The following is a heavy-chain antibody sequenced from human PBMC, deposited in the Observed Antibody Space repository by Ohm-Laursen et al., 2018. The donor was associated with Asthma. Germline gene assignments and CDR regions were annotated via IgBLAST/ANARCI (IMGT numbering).Heavy chain of an antibody. CDR2: IYYTGSP. V-gene: IGHV4-39*01. Sequence: SETLSLTCIVSNASFSSDSYYWGWIRQPPEKRLEWIGSIYYTGSPTYSPSLKTRVTISVDTSKNQFSLRLRSVTAADTAVYYCARQARYLTSGSYYSTFDSWGQGTLVTVSS. D-gene: IGHD3-10*01. CDR1: NASFSSDSYY. J-gene: IGHJ4*02. CDR3: ARQARYLTSGSYYSTFDS.